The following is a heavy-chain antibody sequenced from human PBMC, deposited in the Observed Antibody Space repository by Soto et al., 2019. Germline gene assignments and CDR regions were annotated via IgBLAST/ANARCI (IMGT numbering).Heavy chain of an antibody. V-gene: IGHV1-69*12. J-gene: IGHJ6*02. Sequence: QVQLVQSGAEVLKPGSSVKVSCKASGDTFDTFAISWVRQAPGQGLEWMGGIIPIFRTPDYAQKFQGSVTITADVSTGTAYMELSSLRSEDTAVYYCARDKDREQLGGNYYYALDVWGQGTTVSVSS. D-gene: IGHD1-1*01. CDR1: GDTFDTFA. CDR3: ARDKDREQLGGNYYYALDV. CDR2: IIPIFRTP.